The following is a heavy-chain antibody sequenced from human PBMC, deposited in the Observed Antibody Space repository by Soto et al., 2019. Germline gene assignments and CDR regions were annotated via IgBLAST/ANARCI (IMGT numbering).Heavy chain of an antibody. CDR1: GYTFTAYG. D-gene: IGHD4-17*01. V-gene: IGHV1-3*04. J-gene: IGHJ6*02. CDR2: IDTGNGQS. Sequence: ASVKLSCKASGYTFTAYGMHWMRQAPGQGLEWMGWIDTGNGQSKYSQKFQGRVSIIRDTSANTAYMELSNLRSEDTAVYYCARDPGTTPYYYLAMAVWGLGTTVTVSS. CDR3: ARDPGTTPYYYLAMAV.